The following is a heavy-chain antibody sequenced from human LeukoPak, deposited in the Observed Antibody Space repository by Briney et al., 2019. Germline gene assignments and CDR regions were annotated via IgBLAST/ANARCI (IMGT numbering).Heavy chain of an antibody. V-gene: IGHV1-69*04. J-gene: IGHJ4*02. D-gene: IGHD6-19*01. CDR2: IIPILGIA. CDR1: GYAFTDYY. Sequence: ASVKVSCKASGYAFTDYYIHWVRQAPGQGLEWMGRIIPILGIANYAQKFQGRVTITADKSTSTAYMELSSLRSEDTAVYYCARAEPSKYSSGWSLGYWGQGTLVTVSS. CDR3: ARAEPSKYSSGWSLGY.